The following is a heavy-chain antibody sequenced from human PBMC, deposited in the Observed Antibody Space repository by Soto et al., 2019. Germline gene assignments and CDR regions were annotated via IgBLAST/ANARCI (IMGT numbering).Heavy chain of an antibody. D-gene: IGHD3-22*01. V-gene: IGHV5-10-1*01. CDR3: ARHKSDSSGPQGYYGMDV. CDR1: GYSFTSYW. J-gene: IGHJ6*02. CDR2: IDPSDSYT. Sequence: PGESLKISCKGSGYSFTSYWISWVRQMPGKGLEWMGRIDPSDSYTNYSPSFQGHVTISADKSISTAYLQWSSLKASDTAMYYCARHKSDSSGPQGYYGMDVWGQGTTVTVSS.